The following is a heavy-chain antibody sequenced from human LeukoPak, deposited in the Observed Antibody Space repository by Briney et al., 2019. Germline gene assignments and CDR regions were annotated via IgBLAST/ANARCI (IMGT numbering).Heavy chain of an antibody. CDR3: KRGLVVVVPAAINWFDP. Sequence: GASVKVSCKASGYTFTGYYMHWVRQAPGQGLEWMGWINPNSGGTNYAQKFQGRVTMTRDTSISTAYMELSRLRSDDTAVYYCKRGLVVVVPAAINWFDPWGQGTLVTVSS. CDR1: GYTFTGYY. V-gene: IGHV1-2*02. CDR2: INPNSGGT. D-gene: IGHD2-2*01. J-gene: IGHJ5*02.